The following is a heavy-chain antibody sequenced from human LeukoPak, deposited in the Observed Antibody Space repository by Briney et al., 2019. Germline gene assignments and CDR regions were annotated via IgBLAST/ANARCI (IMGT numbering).Heavy chain of an antibody. Sequence: GGSLRLSCAASGFTFSSYGMHWVRQAAGKGLEWVAIIWYDGSNKYYADSVKGRFTTSRDNSKNTLYLQMNSLRADDTAVYYCARVGQGGYNSDYWGQGTLVTVSS. CDR1: GFTFSSYG. J-gene: IGHJ4*02. CDR2: IWYDGSNK. CDR3: ARVGQGGYNSDY. D-gene: IGHD5-24*01. V-gene: IGHV3-33*01.